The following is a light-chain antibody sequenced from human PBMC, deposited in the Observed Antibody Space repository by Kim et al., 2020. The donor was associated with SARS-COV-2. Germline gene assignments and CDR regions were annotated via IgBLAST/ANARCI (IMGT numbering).Light chain of an antibody. V-gene: IGKV3-20*01. CDR2: GAS. CDR3: QQYGSSTWT. Sequence: SPGERATLSCMTSQNFGTSYLAWYQQKPGQAPRLLIYGASSRATGIPDRFSGSASGTDFTLTISRLGPEDSAVYYCQQYGSSTWTFGQGTKVDIK. CDR1: QNFGTSY. J-gene: IGKJ1*01.